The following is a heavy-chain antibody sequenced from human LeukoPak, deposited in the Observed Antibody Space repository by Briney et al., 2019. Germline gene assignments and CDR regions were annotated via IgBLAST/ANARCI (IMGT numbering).Heavy chain of an antibody. CDR2: ISSSSSYI. CDR1: GFTFSNYS. Sequence: GGSLRLSCAASGFTFSNYSMNWVRHAPGKGLEWVSSISSSSSYIYYADSVKGRFTISRDNAKNSLFLQMNSLRAEDTAVYYCARDQGSGWWAYWGQGTLVTVSS. V-gene: IGHV3-21*01. CDR3: ARDQGSGWWAY. D-gene: IGHD6-19*01. J-gene: IGHJ4*02.